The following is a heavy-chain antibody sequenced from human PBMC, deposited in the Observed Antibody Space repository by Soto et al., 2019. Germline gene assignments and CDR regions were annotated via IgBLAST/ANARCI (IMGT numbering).Heavy chain of an antibody. V-gene: IGHV4-34*01. CDR3: ARRREGYDFWSGYGNWFDP. D-gene: IGHD3-3*01. J-gene: IGHJ5*02. CDR1: GGSFSGYY. CDR2: INHSGST. Sequence: SETLSLTCAVYGGSFSGYYWSWIRQPPRKGLEWIGEINHSGSTNYNPSLKSRVTISVGTSKNQFSLKLSSVTAADTAVYYCARRREGYDFWSGYGNWFDPWGQGTLVTVSS.